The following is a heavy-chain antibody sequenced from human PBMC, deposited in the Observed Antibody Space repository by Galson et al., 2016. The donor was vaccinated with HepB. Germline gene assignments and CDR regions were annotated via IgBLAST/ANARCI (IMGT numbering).Heavy chain of an antibody. CDR3: ARVLVVRGSIDAFDL. CDR1: GFTVTNNY. D-gene: IGHD2-2*01. CDR2: LYDSGSP. V-gene: IGHV3-66*01. J-gene: IGHJ3*01. Sequence: SLRLSCAASGFTVTNNYMSWVRQAPGKGLELVSILYDSGSPYYADPVKGRFTISRDNSKNTLYLQMDSLRAEDTAVYYCARVLVVRGSIDAFDLWGQGTMVTVSS.